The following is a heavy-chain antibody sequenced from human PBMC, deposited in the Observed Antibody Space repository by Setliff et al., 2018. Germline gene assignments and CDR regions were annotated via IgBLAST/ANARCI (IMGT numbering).Heavy chain of an antibody. D-gene: IGHD6-19*01. CDR2: VYHDGRT. J-gene: IGHJ3*01. V-gene: IGHV4-38-2*02. CDR3: ATVGSPVAGDDAFDV. Sequence: SETLSLTCSFSDCSLAKCYYWGWIRQAPGKGLEWIGSVYHDGRTNYSPSLKSRLIISVDTSNNKFSLKLDSVTAADTAIYFCATVGSPVAGDDAFDVWGQGTMVTVSS. CDR1: DCSLAKCYY.